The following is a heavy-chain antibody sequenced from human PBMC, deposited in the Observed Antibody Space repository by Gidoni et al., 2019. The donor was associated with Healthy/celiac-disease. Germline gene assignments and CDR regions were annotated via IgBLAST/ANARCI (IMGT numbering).Heavy chain of an antibody. D-gene: IGHD6-6*01. V-gene: IGHV4-31*03. Sequence: QVQPLESGPGLVKPSQTLSVTCTVPGGSISSGGYYWSWIRQHPGKGLEWIGYIYYRGSSYYNPSLKSRVTISVDTSKNQFSLELSSVTAADTAVYYCARDREYGCSHDAFDIWGQGTMVTVSS. CDR3: ARDREYGCSHDAFDI. J-gene: IGHJ3*02. CDR1: GGSISSGGYY. CDR2: IYYRGSS.